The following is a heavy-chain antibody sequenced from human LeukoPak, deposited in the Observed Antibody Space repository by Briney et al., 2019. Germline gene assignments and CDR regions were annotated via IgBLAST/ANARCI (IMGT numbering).Heavy chain of an antibody. J-gene: IGHJ3*01. V-gene: IGHV3-7*01. CDR1: GFTFTTYW. CDR3: VRDKGEGSNTGSVFDV. CDR2: IKQDGGEI. Sequence: GGSLRLSCVASGFTFTTYWMSWARQAPGKGLEWVANIKQDGGEIYYVDSVKGRFTISRDNAKNSLFLQMNSLGAEDTAVYYCVRDKGEGSNTGSVFDVWGQGTLVTVSS. D-gene: IGHD1-26*01.